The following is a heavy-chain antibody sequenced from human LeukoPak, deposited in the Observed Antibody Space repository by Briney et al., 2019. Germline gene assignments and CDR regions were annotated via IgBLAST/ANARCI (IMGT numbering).Heavy chain of an antibody. J-gene: IGHJ4*02. V-gene: IGHV4-39*07. CDR1: GGSISGSNYY. Sequence: SETLSLTCVVSGGSISGSNYYWGWIRQPPGKGPEWTGSIYYSGSTYYNPSLKSRVTISVDKSKNQFSLKLSSVTAADTAVYYCARVGYSSGWTYFDYWGQGTLVTVSS. CDR2: IYYSGST. D-gene: IGHD6-19*01. CDR3: ARVGYSSGWTYFDY.